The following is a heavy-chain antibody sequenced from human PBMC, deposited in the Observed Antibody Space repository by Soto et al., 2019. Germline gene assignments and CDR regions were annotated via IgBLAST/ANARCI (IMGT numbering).Heavy chain of an antibody. J-gene: IGHJ6*02. V-gene: IGHV1-69*01. D-gene: IGHD3-16*01. CDR1: GGPFTSNG. Sequence: VKLSCKASGGPFTSNGMSWGGKPLGKGFEWMGGISPIFGTGGYGQKFQGRVTISADDCTSTAYMELSSLRSEDTAVYYCARHLGGNHYYCGMDVWGQGSKVTVCS. CDR2: ISPIFGTG. CDR3: ARHLGGNHYYCGMDV.